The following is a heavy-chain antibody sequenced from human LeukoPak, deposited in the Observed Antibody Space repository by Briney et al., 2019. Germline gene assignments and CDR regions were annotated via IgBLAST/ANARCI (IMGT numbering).Heavy chain of an antibody. CDR3: ARGLRITIFGVVIIDRPPFDY. D-gene: IGHD3-3*01. V-gene: IGHV4-34*01. J-gene: IGHJ4*02. Sequence: PSETLSLTCAVYGGSFSGYYWSWIRQPPGKGLEWIGEINHSGSTNYNPSLKSRVTISVDTSKNQFSLKLSSVTAADTAVYYCARGLRITIFGVVIIDRPPFDYWGQGTLVTVSS. CDR1: GGSFSGYY. CDR2: INHSGST.